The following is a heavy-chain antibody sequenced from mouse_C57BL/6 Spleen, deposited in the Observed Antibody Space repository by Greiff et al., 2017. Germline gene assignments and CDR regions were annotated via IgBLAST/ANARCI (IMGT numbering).Heavy chain of an antibody. CDR1: GYAFSSSW. V-gene: IGHV1-82*01. J-gene: IGHJ1*03. CDR2: IYPGDGDT. CDR3: ARMEGNYPWYFDG. Sequence: VQRVESGPELVKPGASVKISCKASGYAFSSSWMNWVKQRPGKGLEWIGRIYPGDGDTNYNGKFKGKATLTADKSSSTAYMQLSSLTSEDSAVYFCARMEGNYPWYFDGWGTGTTVTVSS. D-gene: IGHD2-1*01.